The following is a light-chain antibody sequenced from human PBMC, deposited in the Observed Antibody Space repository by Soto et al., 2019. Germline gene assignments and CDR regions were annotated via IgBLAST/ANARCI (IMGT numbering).Light chain of an antibody. V-gene: IGKV2-28*01. CDR1: ARLLNKSGCIH. CDR2: LGS. J-gene: IGKJ1*01. CDR3: LQDIHGPLT. Sequence: PQSPLSLPVTPVEAAATSCMSSARLLNKSGCIHVDWYLQKPGQSPRLLIYLGSTRASGVPDKFSGSGSGTEFTLTISRVEAEDVGLYYCLQDIHGPLTFGQGTKVDIK.